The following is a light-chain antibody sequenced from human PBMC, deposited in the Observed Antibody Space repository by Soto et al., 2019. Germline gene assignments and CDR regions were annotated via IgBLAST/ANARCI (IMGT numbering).Light chain of an antibody. CDR1: QLVTSNY. Sequence: EIVLTQSPGTLSLSPGERATLSCRASQLVTSNYLVWYQQKPGQAPRLLIYGASSRATGIPDRFTGSRSGTDFTLSISRLEPEDSAVYYCQQYGRSPLTFGGGTKVEIK. CDR3: QQYGRSPLT. J-gene: IGKJ4*01. CDR2: GAS. V-gene: IGKV3-20*01.